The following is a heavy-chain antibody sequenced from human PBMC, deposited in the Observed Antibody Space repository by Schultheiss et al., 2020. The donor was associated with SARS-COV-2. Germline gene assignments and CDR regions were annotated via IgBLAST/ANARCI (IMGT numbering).Heavy chain of an antibody. Sequence: SETLSLTCTVSGGSISSGGYYWSWIRQHPGKGLEWIGYIYYSGSTYYNPSLKSRVTISVDTSKNQFSLKLSSVTAADTAVYYCASEEGYYSNYVRGGYWGQGTLVTVSS. CDR1: GGSISSGGYY. CDR2: IYYSGST. D-gene: IGHD4-11*01. CDR3: ASEEGYYSNYVRGGY. V-gene: IGHV4-31*03. J-gene: IGHJ4*02.